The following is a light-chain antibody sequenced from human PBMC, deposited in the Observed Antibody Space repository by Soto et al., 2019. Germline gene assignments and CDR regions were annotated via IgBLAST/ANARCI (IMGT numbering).Light chain of an antibody. CDR2: DAS. V-gene: IGKV1-5*01. CDR3: QQYKTSPYT. Sequence: DLQMTQSPSTLSASVGDRVTITCRASQSISSWLAWYQQKPGKAPKLLIYDASTLETGVPSRFSGSVSGTEFTLTISSLQPDDFVTYYCQQYKTSPYTFGQGTKLEIK. J-gene: IGKJ2*01. CDR1: QSISSW.